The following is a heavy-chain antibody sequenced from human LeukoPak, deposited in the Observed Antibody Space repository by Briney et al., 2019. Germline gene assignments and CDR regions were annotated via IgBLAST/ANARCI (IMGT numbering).Heavy chain of an antibody. Sequence: SVKVSCKASGGTFSSYAISWVRQAPGQGLEWMGGIIPTFGTANYAQKFQGRVTITTDESTSTAYMELSSLRSEDTAVYYCARYRTGARRGYYFDYWGQGTLVTVSS. CDR1: GGTFSSYA. CDR2: IIPTFGTA. V-gene: IGHV1-69*05. J-gene: IGHJ4*02. CDR3: ARYRTGARRGYYFDY. D-gene: IGHD1-26*01.